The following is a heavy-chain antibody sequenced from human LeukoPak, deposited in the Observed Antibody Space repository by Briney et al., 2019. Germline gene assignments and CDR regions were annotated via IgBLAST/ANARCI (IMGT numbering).Heavy chain of an antibody. V-gene: IGHV1-18*01. CDR1: GYTFTSYG. CDR2: ISACNGNT. Sequence: ASVKVSCKASGYTFTSYGISWVRQAPGQGLEWMGWISACNGNTNYAQKLQGRVTMTTDTSTSTAYMELRSLRSDDTAVYYCARGAQGGSSSWYNYWGQGTLVTVSS. CDR3: ARGAQGGSSSWYNY. J-gene: IGHJ4*02. D-gene: IGHD6-13*01.